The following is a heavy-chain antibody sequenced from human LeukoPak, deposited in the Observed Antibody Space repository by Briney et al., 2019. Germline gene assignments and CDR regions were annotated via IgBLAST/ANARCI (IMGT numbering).Heavy chain of an antibody. CDR3: ARAAPYYYDSSGYLYYFDY. CDR2: IYYSGST. CDR1: GGSISSYD. V-gene: IGHV4-59*01. Sequence: PSETLSLTCTVSGGSISSYDWSWIRQPPGKGLEWIGYIYYSGSTNYNPSLKSRVTISVDTSKNQFSLKLSSVTAADTAVYYCARAAPYYYDSSGYLYYFDYWGQGTLVTVSS. D-gene: IGHD3-22*01. J-gene: IGHJ4*02.